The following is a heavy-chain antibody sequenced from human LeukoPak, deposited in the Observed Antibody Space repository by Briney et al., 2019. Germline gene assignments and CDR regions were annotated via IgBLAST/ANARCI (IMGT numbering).Heavy chain of an antibody. CDR1: GFTFSSYS. J-gene: IGHJ4*02. V-gene: IGHV3-21*04. CDR3: AREDFWSGYPDY. CDR2: ISSSSSYI. Sequence: GGSLRLSCAASGFTFSSYSMNWVRQAPGKGLEWVSSISSSSSYIYYADSVKGRFTISRDNAKNSLYLQMNSLRAEDTAVYYCAREDFWSGYPDYWGRGTLVTVSS. D-gene: IGHD3-3*01.